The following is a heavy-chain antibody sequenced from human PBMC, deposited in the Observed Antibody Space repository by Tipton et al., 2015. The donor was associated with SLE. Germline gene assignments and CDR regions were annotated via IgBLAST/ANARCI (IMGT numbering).Heavy chain of an antibody. CDR2: IYYSGST. Sequence: TLSLTCTVSGASISSGSYHWSWIRQPPGKGLEWIGYIYYSGSTNYNPSLKSRVTISVDTSKNQFSLKLSSVAAADTAVYYCARGGTVFGVVLNWFDPWGQGTLVTVSS. CDR1: GASISSGSYH. CDR3: ARGGTVFGVVLNWFDP. D-gene: IGHD3-3*01. J-gene: IGHJ5*02. V-gene: IGHV4-61*01.